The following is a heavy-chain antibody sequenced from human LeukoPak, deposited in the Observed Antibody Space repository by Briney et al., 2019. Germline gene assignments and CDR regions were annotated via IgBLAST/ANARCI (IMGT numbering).Heavy chain of an antibody. V-gene: IGHV5-51*01. CDR3: ARSPNYYGSGSYLTFDY. J-gene: IGHJ4*02. Sequence: GESLKISCKGSGYSFTSYWIGWVRQMPGKGLEWMGIIYPGDSDTRYSPSFQGQVTISADKSISTAYLQWSSLKASDTAMYYCARSPNYYGSGSYLTFDYWGQGTLVTVSS. CDR1: GYSFTSYW. D-gene: IGHD3-10*01. CDR2: IYPGDSDT.